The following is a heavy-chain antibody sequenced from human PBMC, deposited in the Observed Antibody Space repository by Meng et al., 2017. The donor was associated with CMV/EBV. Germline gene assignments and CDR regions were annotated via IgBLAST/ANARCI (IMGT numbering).Heavy chain of an antibody. V-gene: IGHV3-49*04. J-gene: IGHJ6*02. Sequence: GESLKISCTASGFTFGDYARSWVRQAPGKGLEWVGIIRSKAYGVTTEYAAAVKGRFTISRDDSKSIAYLQMTSLKTEDTAVDYCTRATVTTYYYYYYGMDVWGQGTTVTVSS. CDR2: IRSKAYGVTT. CDR3: TRATVTTYYYYYYGMDV. CDR1: GFTFGDYA. D-gene: IGHD4-11*01.